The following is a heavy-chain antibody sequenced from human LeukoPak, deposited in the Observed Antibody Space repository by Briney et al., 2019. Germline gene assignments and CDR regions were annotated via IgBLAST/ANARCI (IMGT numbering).Heavy chain of an antibody. D-gene: IGHD6-19*01. J-gene: IGHJ4*02. CDR1: GGSFSGYY. Sequence: SETLSLTCAVYGGSFSGYYWSWIRQPPGKGLEWIGEINHSGSTNYNPSLKSRVTISVDTSKNQFSLKLSSVTAADTAVYYCACGIDSSGRYFDYWGQGTLVTVSS. CDR2: INHSGST. CDR3: ACGIDSSGRYFDY. V-gene: IGHV4-34*01.